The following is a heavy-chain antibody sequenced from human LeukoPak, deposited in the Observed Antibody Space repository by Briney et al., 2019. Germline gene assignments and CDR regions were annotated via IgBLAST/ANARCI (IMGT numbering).Heavy chain of an antibody. V-gene: IGHV3-30*18. CDR3: AKDLPPYYGMDV. CDR2: ISYDGSNK. J-gene: IGHJ6*04. Sequence: GRSLRLSCAASGFTFSSYGMHWVRQAPGKGLEWVAVISYDGSNKYCADSVKGRFTISRDNSKNTLYLQMNSLRAEGTAVYYCAKDLPPYYGMDVWGKGTTVTVSS. CDR1: GFTFSSYG.